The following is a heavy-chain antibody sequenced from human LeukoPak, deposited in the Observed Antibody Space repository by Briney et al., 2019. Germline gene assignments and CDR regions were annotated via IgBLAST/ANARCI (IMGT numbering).Heavy chain of an antibody. V-gene: IGHV3-30-3*01. J-gene: IGHJ3*02. Sequence: RGSLRLSCAASGFTLSGYTIHWVRQAPGKGLEWLAFVPHDDINKYYADSVKGRYSISRDKSKSTVYMQMNGLTTEDTAVYYCARDRPSSLWFEALDIRAQGTMHSVSS. CDR2: VPHDDINK. CDR1: GFTLSGYT. D-gene: IGHD3-10*01. CDR3: ARDRPSSLWFEALDI.